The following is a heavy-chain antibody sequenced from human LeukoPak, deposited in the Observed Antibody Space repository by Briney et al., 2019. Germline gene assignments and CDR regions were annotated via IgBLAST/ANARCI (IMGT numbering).Heavy chain of an antibody. V-gene: IGHV4-4*07. CDR2: IYISGSGST. CDR1: GGSISSYY. Sequence: PSETLSLTCTVSGGSISSYYWSWIRQPAGKGLEWIGRIYISGSGSTNYNPSLKSRVTISVDTSKNQFSLKLSSVTAADTAVYYCARDWEGFIWGAFDIWGQGTMVTVSS. J-gene: IGHJ3*02. D-gene: IGHD1-26*01. CDR3: ARDWEGFIWGAFDI.